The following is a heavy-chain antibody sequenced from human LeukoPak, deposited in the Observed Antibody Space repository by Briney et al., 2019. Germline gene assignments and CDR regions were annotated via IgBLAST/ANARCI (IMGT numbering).Heavy chain of an antibody. J-gene: IGHJ4*02. V-gene: IGHV4-38-2*02. CDR1: GYSISSGYY. CDR3: AREAYCGGDCHHLFDY. D-gene: IGHD2-21*01. Sequence: KPSETLSLTCTVSGYSISSGYYWGWIRQPPGKGLEWIGYIYYSGSTNYNPSLKSRVTISVDTSKNQFSLKLSSVTAADTAVYYCAREAYCGGDCHHLFDYWGQGTLVTVSS. CDR2: IYYSGST.